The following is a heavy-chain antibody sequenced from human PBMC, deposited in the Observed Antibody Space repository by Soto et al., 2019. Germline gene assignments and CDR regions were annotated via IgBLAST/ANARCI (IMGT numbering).Heavy chain of an antibody. CDR1: GYSFTSYW. V-gene: IGHV5-51*01. CDR3: ARHWDCGGDCYSHYYYGMDV. J-gene: IGHJ6*02. Sequence: PGESLKISCKGSGYSFTSYWIGWVRQMPGKGLEWMGIIYPGDSDTRYSPSFQGQVTISADKSTSTAYLQWSSLKASDTAMYYCARHWDCGGDCYSHYYYGMDVWGQGTTVTVSS. CDR2: IYPGDSDT. D-gene: IGHD2-21*02.